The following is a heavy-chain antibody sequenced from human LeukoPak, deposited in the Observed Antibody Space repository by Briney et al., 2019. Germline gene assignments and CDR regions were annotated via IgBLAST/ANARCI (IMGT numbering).Heavy chain of an antibody. CDR2: INPSAGST. J-gene: IGHJ1*01. D-gene: IGHD6-13*01. CDR1: GYTFTSYY. Sequence: GASVKVSCKASGYTFTSYYMHWVRQAPGHGLEWMGIINPSAGSTSYAQQFQGRVTMTRDTATSTVYMELSSLRSEDTAVYYCARDWYTQDYSSRYEGAEYFQHWGQGTLVTVSS. CDR3: ARDWYTQDYSSRYEGAEYFQH. V-gene: IGHV1-46*01.